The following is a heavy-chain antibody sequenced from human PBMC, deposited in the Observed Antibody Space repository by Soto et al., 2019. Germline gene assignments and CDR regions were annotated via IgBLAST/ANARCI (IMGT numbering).Heavy chain of an antibody. CDR2: ISDSGDTT. V-gene: IGHV3-23*01. CDR3: AKDRSDFACYRSDPFDL. Sequence: EVQLLESGGGLVQPGGSLRLSCAASGFSFSSYAMSWVRQGPRKGLEWVAGISDSGDTTYYVDSVKGRFTISRDNSRSTQFLQMNSLRPEDTAVYYCAKDRSDFACYRSDPFDLWGQGTMVTVSS. D-gene: IGHD2-15*01. J-gene: IGHJ3*01. CDR1: GFSFSSYA.